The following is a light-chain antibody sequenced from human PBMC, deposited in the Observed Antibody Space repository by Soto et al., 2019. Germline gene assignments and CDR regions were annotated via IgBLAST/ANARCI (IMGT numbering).Light chain of an antibody. J-gene: IGLJ1*01. CDR2: EVS. V-gene: IGLV2-14*01. Sequence: QSVLTQPASVSVSPGQSITISCTGTSSDVGNYKYVSWYQQHPGKAPKLMIYEVSNRPSGVSNRFSGSKSGNTASLTISGLQAEDETDYYCFTYTSSGTYVFGTGTKVTV. CDR1: SSDVGNYKY. CDR3: FTYTSSGTYV.